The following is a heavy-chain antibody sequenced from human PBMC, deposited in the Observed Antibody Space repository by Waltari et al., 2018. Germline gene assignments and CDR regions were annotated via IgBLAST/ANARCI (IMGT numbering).Heavy chain of an antibody. CDR2: FKPEDGEI. V-gene: IGHV1-24*01. D-gene: IGHD3-3*01. Sequence: QVQLEQSGAEVKKPGASMKVSCKVSGYALSELSMHWVRQAPGEGLEWMGGFKPEDGEIIYAQKFRGRVTMTEDTATDTAYMELSSLRSEDTAVYYCATGLLRFLEWLPTKYWGQGTLVTVSS. CDR3: ATGLLRFLEWLPTKY. CDR1: GYALSELS. J-gene: IGHJ4*02.